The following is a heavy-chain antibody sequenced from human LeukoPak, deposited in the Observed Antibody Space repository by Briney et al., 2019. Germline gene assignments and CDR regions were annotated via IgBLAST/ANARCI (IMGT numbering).Heavy chain of an antibody. D-gene: IGHD3-10*01. CDR1: GYTSTSYD. V-gene: IGHV1-8*01. CDR2: MNPNSGNT. CDR3: ARVHMVRGVMVDY. Sequence: ASVKGSCKASGYTSTSYDVTCVRQGTGEGRLCRGWMNPNSGNTGYAQKCQGRVTMTRNTSISTAYMELSSLRSEDTAVYYCARVHMVRGVMVDYWGQGTLVTVSS. J-gene: IGHJ4*02.